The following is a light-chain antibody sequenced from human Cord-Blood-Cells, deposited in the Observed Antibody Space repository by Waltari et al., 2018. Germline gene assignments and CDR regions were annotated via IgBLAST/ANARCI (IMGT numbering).Light chain of an antibody. V-gene: IGKV3-11*01. CDR2: DAS. Sequence: EIVLTQSPATLSLSPGERATLSCRASQSVRSYLAWYQQKPGQAPRLLIYDASNRATGIPARFSGSGSGTDFTLTSSSLEPEDFAVYYCQQRSNWITFGQGTRLEIK. CDR1: QSVRSY. CDR3: QQRSNWIT. J-gene: IGKJ5*01.